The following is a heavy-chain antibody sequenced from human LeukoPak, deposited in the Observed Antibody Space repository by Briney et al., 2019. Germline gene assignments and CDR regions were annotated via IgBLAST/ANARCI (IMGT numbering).Heavy chain of an antibody. CDR1: GFTFSSYW. J-gene: IGHJ3*01. V-gene: IGHV3-74*01. CDR2: TNSDGSDI. Sequence: GGPLRLSCSASGFTFSSYWMHWVRQGPGKGLVWVSRTNSDGSDISYGDSVKGRFTIPRNNAKNTLYLQMNSLRADDTAVYYCARGGNYLLDAFHVWGQGTVVTVSS. D-gene: IGHD4-23*01. CDR3: ARGGNYLLDAFHV.